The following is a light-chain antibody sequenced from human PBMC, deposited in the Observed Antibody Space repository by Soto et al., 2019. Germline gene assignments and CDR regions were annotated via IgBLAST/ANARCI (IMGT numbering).Light chain of an antibody. CDR3: QHYGSSFT. J-gene: IGKJ3*01. CDR2: GAS. V-gene: IGKV3-20*01. Sequence: EIVLTQSPGTLSLSPGERATLSCRASQSVSSSYLAWYQQKPGQAPRLLIYGASSRATGIPDRFSGSGSGTDFTLTISRPEPEDFAVYYCQHYGSSFTFGPGTKVDIK. CDR1: QSVSSSY.